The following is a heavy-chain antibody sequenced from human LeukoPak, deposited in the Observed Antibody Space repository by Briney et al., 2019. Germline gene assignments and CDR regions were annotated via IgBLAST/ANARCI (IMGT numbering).Heavy chain of an antibody. J-gene: IGHJ4*02. CDR2: IKKKSDGGAT. Sequence: PGGSLRLSCAASGFTFSNAWMTWVRQAPGKGLEWIGHIKKKSDGGATDYAAPVKGRFTISRDDSKDTLYLQMNSLKTEDTAVYYCTTVQQWLAQALGYWGQGTLVTVSS. V-gene: IGHV3-15*01. CDR1: GFTFSNAW. CDR3: TTVQQWLAQALGY. D-gene: IGHD6-19*01.